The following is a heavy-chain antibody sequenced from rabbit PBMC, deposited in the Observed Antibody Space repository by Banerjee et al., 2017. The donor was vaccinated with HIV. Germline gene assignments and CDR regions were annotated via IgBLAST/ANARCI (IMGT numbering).Heavy chain of an antibody. V-gene: IGHV1S43*01. D-gene: IGHD7-1*01. J-gene: IGHJ3*01. CDR2: TGCGST. CDR3: ARVGYSTYDASWTRLDL. Sequence: TGCGSTYYASWVNGRFTISRSTSLNMVDLKMTSLTAADTATYFCARVGYSTYDASWTRLDLWGPGTLVTVS.